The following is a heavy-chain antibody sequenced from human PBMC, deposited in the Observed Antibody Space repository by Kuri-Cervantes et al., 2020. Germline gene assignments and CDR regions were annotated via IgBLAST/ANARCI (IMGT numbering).Heavy chain of an antibody. CDR2: ISYDGSNK. CDR1: GFTFSSYG. V-gene: IGHV3-30*03. D-gene: IGHD3-10*01. Sequence: GESLKISCAASGFTFSSYGMHWVRQAPGKGLEWVAVISYDGSNKYYADSVKGRFTISRDNSKNSLYLQMNSLRDEDTAVYYCARAHVSWGVITPDFDYWGQGTLVTVSS. CDR3: ARAHVSWGVITPDFDY. J-gene: IGHJ4*02.